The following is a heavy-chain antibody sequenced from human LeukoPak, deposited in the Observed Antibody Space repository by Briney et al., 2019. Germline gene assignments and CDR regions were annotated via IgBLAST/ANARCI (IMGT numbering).Heavy chain of an antibody. CDR2: INHSGSS. CDR1: GGSFSGYY. J-gene: IGHJ2*01. D-gene: IGHD3-22*01. CDR3: ARDPNYYDSRGYPRSHWYFDL. V-gene: IGHV4-34*01. Sequence: NPSETLSLTCAVYGGSFSGYYWSWIRQPPGKGLEWIGEINHSGSSNYNPSLKSRVTISVDTSKNQFSLKLSSVTAADTAVYYCARDPNYYDSRGYPRSHWYFDLWGRGTLVTVSS.